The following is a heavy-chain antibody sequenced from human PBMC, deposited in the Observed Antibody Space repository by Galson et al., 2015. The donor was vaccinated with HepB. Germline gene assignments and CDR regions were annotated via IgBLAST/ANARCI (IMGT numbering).Heavy chain of an antibody. D-gene: IGHD5-18*01. CDR2: INPNSGGT. CDR1: GGTFSSYA. CDR3: ARVAAMGPNYYYYGMDV. V-gene: IGHV1-2*06. J-gene: IGHJ6*02. Sequence: SVKVSCKASGGTFSSYAISWVRQAPGQGLEWMGRINPNSGGTNYAQKFQGRVTMTRDTSISTAYMELSRLRSDDTAVYYCARVAAMGPNYYYYGMDVWGQGTTVTVSS.